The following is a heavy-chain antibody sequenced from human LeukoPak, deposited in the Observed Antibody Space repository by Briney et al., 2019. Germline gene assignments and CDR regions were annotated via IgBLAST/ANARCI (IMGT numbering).Heavy chain of an antibody. CDR1: GFTFSTYS. V-gene: IGHV3-48*01. CDR2: ISSSSSTI. D-gene: IGHD4-17*01. J-gene: IGHJ4*02. Sequence: GGSLRLSCAASGFTFSTYSMNWVRQAPGKGLEWLSYISSSSSTIYYADSVKGRFTISRDNAKNSLYLQMDSLRAEDTAAYCARISDTVTTPFDYWGQGTLVTVSS. CDR3: ARISDTVTTPFDY.